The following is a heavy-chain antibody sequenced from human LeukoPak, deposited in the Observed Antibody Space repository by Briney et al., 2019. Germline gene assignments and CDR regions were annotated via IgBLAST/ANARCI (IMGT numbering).Heavy chain of an antibody. CDR3: ARDGSSLYNWLDP. J-gene: IGHJ5*02. CDR2: IIPIFGTA. Sequence: SVKVSCKASGGTFSSYAISWVRQAPGQGLEWMGGIIPIFGTANYAQKFQGRVTITADKSTSTAYMELSSLRSEDTAVYYCARDGSSLYNWLDPWGQGTLVTVSS. CDR1: GGTFSSYA. D-gene: IGHD6-13*01. V-gene: IGHV1-69*06.